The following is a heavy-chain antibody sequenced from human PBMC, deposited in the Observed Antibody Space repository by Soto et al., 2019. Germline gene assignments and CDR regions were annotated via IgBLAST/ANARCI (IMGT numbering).Heavy chain of an antibody. Sequence: EVQLVESGGCLDKPGGSLRLSCVASGFTFSGYSINWVRQAPGKGLEWVSYISGPSIYIYYADSVKGRFTISRDNAKSAVYLKMNSLRAEDTAVYYCARGFQNGFNVWGQGTTVSVSS. D-gene: IGHD2-8*01. CDR2: ISGPSIYI. CDR3: ARGFQNGFNV. CDR1: GFTFSGYS. J-gene: IGHJ6*02. V-gene: IGHV3-21*01.